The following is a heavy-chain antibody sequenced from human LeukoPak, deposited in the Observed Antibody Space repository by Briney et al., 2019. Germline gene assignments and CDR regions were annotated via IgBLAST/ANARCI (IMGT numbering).Heavy chain of an antibody. Sequence: PGGSLRLSCAASGFTFSTYWMHWVRQAPGKGLVWVSRIYNDESSINYADSVKGRFTISRDNAKNTLYLQMNSLRAEDTAVYYCASSPGSLGNFDIWGQGTMVTGSS. CDR3: ASSPGSLGNFDI. CDR1: GFTFSTYW. CDR2: IYNDESSI. V-gene: IGHV3-74*01. J-gene: IGHJ3*02. D-gene: IGHD3-16*01.